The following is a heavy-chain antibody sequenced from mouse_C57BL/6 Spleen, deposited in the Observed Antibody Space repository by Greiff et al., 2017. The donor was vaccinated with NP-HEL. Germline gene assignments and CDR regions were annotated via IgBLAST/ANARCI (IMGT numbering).Heavy chain of an antibody. J-gene: IGHJ4*01. Sequence: VMLVESGPGLVAPSQSLSITCTVSGFSLTSYGVHWVRQPPGKGLEWLVVIWSDGSTNYNSALKSRLSISKDNSKSQVFLKMNSLKTDDTCMYYCAIHGTDYDVVDYAMDYWGQGTSVTVSS. V-gene: IGHV2-6-1*01. D-gene: IGHD2-4*01. CDR1: GFSLTSYG. CDR2: IWSDGST. CDR3: AIHGTDYDVVDYAMDY.